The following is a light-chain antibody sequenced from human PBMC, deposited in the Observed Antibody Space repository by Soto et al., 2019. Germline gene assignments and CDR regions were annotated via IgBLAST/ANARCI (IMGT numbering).Light chain of an antibody. V-gene: IGKV1-39*01. J-gene: IGKJ4*01. CDR1: QSISSY. CDR3: QLSYSAPFT. Sequence: DMQMTQSPLSLSASVGDRITISCRAGQSISSYLNWYQQKPGKAPNLLIYAASTLQSGVPSRFSGSGSGTDFTLTISSLQPEDFATYYCQLSYSAPFTFGGGTKVEIK. CDR2: AAS.